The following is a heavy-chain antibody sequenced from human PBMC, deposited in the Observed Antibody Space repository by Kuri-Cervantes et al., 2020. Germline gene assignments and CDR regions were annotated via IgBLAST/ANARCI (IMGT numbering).Heavy chain of an antibody. CDR1: GGSFSGYY. V-gene: IGHV4-34*01. D-gene: IGHD6-13*01. CDR3: ARGRGSWYSGYFDY. Sequence: SQTLSLTCAVYGGSFSGYYWSWIRQPPGKGLEWIGEINRGGSTNYNPSLKSRVTISVDTSKNQFSLKLSSVTAADTAVYYCARGRGSWYSGYFDYWGQGTLVTVSS. CDR2: INRGGST. J-gene: IGHJ4*02.